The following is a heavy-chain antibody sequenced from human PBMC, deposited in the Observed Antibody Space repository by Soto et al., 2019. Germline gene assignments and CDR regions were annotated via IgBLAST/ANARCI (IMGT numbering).Heavy chain of an antibody. V-gene: IGHV4-4*07. CDR3: ATEGSYSAYNFAHGIQLWSFDF. CDR1: GGSINTFY. CDR2: IFSSGST. D-gene: IGHD5-12*01. J-gene: IGHJ4*02. Sequence: PSETLSLTCTVSGGSINTFYWSWVRQPAGKGLEWIGRIFSSGSTSFNPSLESRVAMSVDTSKNHFSLNLSSVTAADMAVYYCATEGSYSAYNFAHGIQLWSFDFWRQGALVTVSS.